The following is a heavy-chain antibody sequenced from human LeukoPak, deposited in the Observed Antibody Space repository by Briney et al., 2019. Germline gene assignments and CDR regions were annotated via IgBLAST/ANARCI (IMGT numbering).Heavy chain of an antibody. V-gene: IGHV1-8*01. CDR3: ARVADGIVATFNYGMDV. D-gene: IGHD5-12*01. Sequence: VASVTVSCKASGYTFTSYDINWVRQATGQGLEWMGWMNPNSGNTGYAQKFQGRVTMTRNTSISTAYMELSSLRSEDTAVYYCARVADGIVATFNYGMDVWGQGTTVTVSS. CDR1: GYTFTSYD. CDR2: MNPNSGNT. J-gene: IGHJ6*02.